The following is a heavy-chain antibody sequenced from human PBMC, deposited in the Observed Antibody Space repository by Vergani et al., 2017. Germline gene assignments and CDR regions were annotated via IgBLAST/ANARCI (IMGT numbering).Heavy chain of an antibody. D-gene: IGHD3-3*01. J-gene: IGHJ4*02. V-gene: IGHV3-33*08. Sequence: QVQLVESGGGVVQPGRSLRLSCAASGFTFSSYGMHWVRQAPGKGLEWVAVIWDDGSNKYYSESVRGRFTISRDNSKSTLYLQMNSLSVEDTAVYYCTRDRFSGTHPPFDYWGQGALVTVSS. CDR3: TRDRFSGTHPPFDY. CDR2: IWDDGSNK. CDR1: GFTFSSYG.